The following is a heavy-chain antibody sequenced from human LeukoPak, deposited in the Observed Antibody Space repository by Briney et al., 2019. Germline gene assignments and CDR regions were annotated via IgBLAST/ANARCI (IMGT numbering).Heavy chain of an antibody. V-gene: IGHV4-59*01. CDR3: ARDKWNDNYFDY. Sequence: SETLSLTCTVSGGSISSYYWSWIRQPPGKGLEWIGYIYYSGSTNYNPSLKSRVTISVDTSKNQFSLKLSSVTAADTAVYYCARDKWNDNYFDYWGQGTLVTVSS. J-gene: IGHJ4*02. D-gene: IGHD1-20*01. CDR2: IYYSGST. CDR1: GGSISSYY.